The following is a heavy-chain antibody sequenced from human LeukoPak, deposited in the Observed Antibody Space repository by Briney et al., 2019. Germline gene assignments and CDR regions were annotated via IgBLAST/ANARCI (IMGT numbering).Heavy chain of an antibody. Sequence: GESLKISCKGSGYSFTTYWIGWVRQMPGKGLEWMGIIYPGDSDTRYSPSFQGQVTISADKSISTAYLQWSSLKASDTAMYYCARTGVAVGEVFDYWGQGTLVTVSS. CDR2: IYPGDSDT. CDR3: ARTGVAVGEVFDY. D-gene: IGHD6-19*01. V-gene: IGHV5-51*01. CDR1: GYSFTTYW. J-gene: IGHJ4*02.